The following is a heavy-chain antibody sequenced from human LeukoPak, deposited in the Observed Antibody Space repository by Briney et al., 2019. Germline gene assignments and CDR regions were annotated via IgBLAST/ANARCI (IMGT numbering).Heavy chain of an antibody. CDR1: GGTFSSYA. V-gene: IGHV1-69*01. J-gene: IGHJ5*02. CDR3: ARDSSGSNPWWFDP. CDR2: IIPIFGTP. Sequence: GASVKVSCKASGGTFSSYAISWVRLAPGQGLEWMGGIIPIFGTPNYAQKFQGRVTITADESTSTAYMELSSLRSEDTAVYYCARDSSGSNPWWFDPWGQGTLVTVSS. D-gene: IGHD6-19*01.